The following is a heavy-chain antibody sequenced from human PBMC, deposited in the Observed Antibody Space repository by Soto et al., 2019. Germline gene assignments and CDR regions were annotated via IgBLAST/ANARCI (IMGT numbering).Heavy chain of an antibody. D-gene: IGHD6-19*01. CDR3: VRFLIGVAVAGTDAFDI. CDR2: TYYRSKWYN. J-gene: IGHJ3*02. Sequence: SQTLSLTCAISGDSVSSNSAAWNWIRQSPSRGLEWLGRTYYRSKWYNDYAVSVKSRITINPDTSKNQFSLQLNSVTPEDTAVYYCVRFLIGVAVAGTDAFDIWGQGTMVTVSS. CDR1: GDSVSSNSAA. V-gene: IGHV6-1*01.